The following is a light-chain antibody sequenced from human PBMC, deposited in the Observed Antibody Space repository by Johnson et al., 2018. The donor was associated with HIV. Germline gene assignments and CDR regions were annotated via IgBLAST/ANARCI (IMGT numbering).Light chain of an antibody. CDR2: DNN. CDR3: GTWDSSLSAFYV. J-gene: IGLJ1*01. V-gene: IGLV1-51*01. Sequence: QSVLTQPPSVSAAPGQKVTISCSGSSSNIGNNYVSWYQHLPCTAPKLLIYDNNKRPSGIPDRFSGSKSGTSATLGITGLQTGDEADYYCGTWDSSLSAFYVFGTGTKVTVL. CDR1: SSNIGNNY.